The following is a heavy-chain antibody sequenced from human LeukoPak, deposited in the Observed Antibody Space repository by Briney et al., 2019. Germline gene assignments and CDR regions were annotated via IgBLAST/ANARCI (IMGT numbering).Heavy chain of an antibody. V-gene: IGHV4-39*07. CDR1: GGSISSSSYY. CDR3: ARADYYDSSGYPMAFDI. D-gene: IGHD3-22*01. J-gene: IGHJ3*02. CDR2: IYYSGST. Sequence: SETLSLTCTVSGGSISSSSYYWGWIRQPPGKGLEWIGSIYYSGSTYYNPSLKSRVTISVDTSKNQFSLKLSSVTAADTAVYYCARADYYDSSGYPMAFDIWGQGTMVTVSS.